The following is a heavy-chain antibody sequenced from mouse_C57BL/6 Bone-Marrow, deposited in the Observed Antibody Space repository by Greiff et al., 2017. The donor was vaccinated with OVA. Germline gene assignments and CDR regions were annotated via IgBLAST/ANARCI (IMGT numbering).Heavy chain of an antibody. CDR2: IHPNSCST. V-gene: IGHV1-64*01. D-gene: IGHD1-1*01. CDR1: GYTFTSYW. CDR3: AKFLIYYYGSTPFDY. J-gene: IGHJ2*01. Sequence: VQLQQPGAELVKPGASVKLSCKASGYTFTSYWMHWVKQRPGQGLEWIGMIHPNSCSTNYNEKFKSKATLTVDKSSSTAYMQLSSLTSEDSAVYYCAKFLIYYYGSTPFDYWGQGTTLTVSS.